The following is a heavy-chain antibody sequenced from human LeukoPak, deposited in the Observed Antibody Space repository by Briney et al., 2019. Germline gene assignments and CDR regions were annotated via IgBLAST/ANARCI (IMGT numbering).Heavy chain of an antibody. D-gene: IGHD3-10*01. CDR2: ISGSSSTI. J-gene: IGHJ4*02. CDR1: GFTFSIQP. V-gene: IGHV3-23*01. Sequence: GGSLRLSCVASGFTFSIQPMIWVRQSPGKGLEWVSSISGSSSTIYYAESVQGRFTISRDNSKNTVYLQVNSLTAEDTAVYYCARDSGEVPDYWGQGTLVTVSS. CDR3: ARDSGEVPDY.